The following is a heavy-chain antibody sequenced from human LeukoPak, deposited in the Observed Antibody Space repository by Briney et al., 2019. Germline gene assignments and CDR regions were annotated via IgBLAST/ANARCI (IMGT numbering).Heavy chain of an antibody. J-gene: IGHJ4*02. CDR3: AREYVSGGAYCGGDCFLR. CDR2: IWYDGSNK. D-gene: IGHD2-21*02. Sequence: GGSLRLSCAASGFTFSSYGMHWVRQAPGKGLEWVAVIWYDGSNKYYADSVKGRFTISRDNSKNTLYLQMNSLRAEDTAVYYCAREYVSGGAYCGGDCFLRWGQGTLVTVSS. V-gene: IGHV3-33*01. CDR1: GFTFSSYG.